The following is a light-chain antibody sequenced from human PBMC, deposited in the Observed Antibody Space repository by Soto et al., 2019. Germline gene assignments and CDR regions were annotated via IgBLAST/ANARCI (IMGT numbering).Light chain of an antibody. CDR1: QRVRRH. CDR3: QQSDHGPLM. Sequence: EIVMTQSPATLSVSPGERATLSCLVSQRVRRHVACSQQKSGQDPRLLIYGASTRATGIPARFSGSGSGTEFTLTISSQKSEDGAVYYCQQSDHGPLMFGGGSKVELK. CDR2: GAS. V-gene: IGKV3-15*01. J-gene: IGKJ4*02.